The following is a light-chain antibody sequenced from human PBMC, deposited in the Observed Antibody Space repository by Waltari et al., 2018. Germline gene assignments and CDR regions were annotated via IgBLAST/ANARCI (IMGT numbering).Light chain of an antibody. CDR3: SSYTSSITPHVV. Sequence: QSALTQPASVSGSPGQSITISCTGTSSDVGGYNYASWYQQHPGKAPKLMIYEVSNRPSGVSNRFSGSKSGNTASLTISGLQAEDEADYYCSSYTSSITPHVVFGGGTKLTVL. CDR2: EVS. CDR1: SSDVGGYNY. J-gene: IGLJ2*01. V-gene: IGLV2-14*01.